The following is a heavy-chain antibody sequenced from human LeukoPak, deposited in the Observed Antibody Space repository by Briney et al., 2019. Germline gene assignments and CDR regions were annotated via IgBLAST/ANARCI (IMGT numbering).Heavy chain of an antibody. D-gene: IGHD4-11*01. Sequence: GGSLRLSCAASGFTFSSYGMHWVRQAPGKGLEWVAVISYDGSNKYYADSVKGRFTISRDNSKNTLYLQMNSLRAEDTAVYYCAKGSNYWQHSYYSYYYGMDVWGQGTTVTVSS. CDR2: ISYDGSNK. J-gene: IGHJ6*02. CDR3: AKGSNYWQHSYYSYYYGMDV. V-gene: IGHV3-30*18. CDR1: GFTFSSYG.